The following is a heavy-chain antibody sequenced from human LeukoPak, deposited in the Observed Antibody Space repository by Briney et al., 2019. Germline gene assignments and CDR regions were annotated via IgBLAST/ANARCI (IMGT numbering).Heavy chain of an antibody. CDR2: ISYDGRHK. V-gene: IGHV3-30*04. CDR1: GFTFRSYA. J-gene: IGHJ6*02. D-gene: IGHD6-13*01. Sequence: PGRTLRLLCAASGFTFRSYAMHWVRQAPGKGLEWVAVISYDGRHKYYADSVKDRFTISRDNSENTLYLQMNSQRAEDTAVYYCARAFRWEQLVESYGMDVWGQGTTVTVSS. CDR3: ARAFRWEQLVESYGMDV.